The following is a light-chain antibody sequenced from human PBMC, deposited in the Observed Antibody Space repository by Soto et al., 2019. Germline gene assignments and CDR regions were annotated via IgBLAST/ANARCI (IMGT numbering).Light chain of an antibody. CDR1: QSVSSN. V-gene: IGKV3-15*01. J-gene: IGKJ4*01. CDR3: QQYNNWPALT. Sequence: EIVMTQSPATLSVSPGERATLSCRASQSVSSNLAWYQQKPGQVPRLLIYGASTRATGIPARFSGSRSGTEFTLTISSLQSEDFAVYYCQQYNNWPALTFGGGTKVEIK. CDR2: GAS.